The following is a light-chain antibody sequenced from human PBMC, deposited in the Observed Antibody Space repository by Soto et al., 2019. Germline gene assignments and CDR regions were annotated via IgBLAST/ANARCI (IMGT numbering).Light chain of an antibody. CDR3: SSYAGNYVYV. CDR1: SSDVGRYNY. J-gene: IGLJ1*01. CDR2: DVS. Sequence: QSALTQPRSVSGSPGQSVTISCTGTSSDVGRYNYVSWYQRHADKGPKLIIYDVSARPSGVPDRFSASKSDNTASLTISGLQAEDEADYYCSSYAGNYVYVFGSGTKLTVL. V-gene: IGLV2-11*01.